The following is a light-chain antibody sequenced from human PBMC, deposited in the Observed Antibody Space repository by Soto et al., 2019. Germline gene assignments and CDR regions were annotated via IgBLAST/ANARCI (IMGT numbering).Light chain of an antibody. V-gene: IGKV1-9*01. CDR1: QTIDNY. Sequence: IQLTQSPSSLSASVGDTVTISCRASQTIDNYLAWYQQYPGRAPKLLIYLASTLQSGVPSRFSGSGSGTDFQLTISSLQPEDFATYYGQQLDSNPPWTFGQGTRVEIK. J-gene: IGKJ1*01. CDR2: LAS. CDR3: QQLDSNPPWT.